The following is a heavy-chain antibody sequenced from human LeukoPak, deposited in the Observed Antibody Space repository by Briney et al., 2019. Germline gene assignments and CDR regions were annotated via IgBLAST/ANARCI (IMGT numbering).Heavy chain of an antibody. CDR2: TYYRSTLYN. Sequence: SQTLSLTCAISGDSVSRNSVIWNWIRQSPSRGLEWLGRTYYRSTLYNDYAVSVRGRITVNPDTSNNQFSLHLDSVTPEDTAVYYCARRLTQYDCFDPWGQGILVTVSS. J-gene: IGHJ5*02. D-gene: IGHD2-2*01. CDR1: GDSVSRNSVI. V-gene: IGHV6-1*01. CDR3: ARRLTQYDCFDP.